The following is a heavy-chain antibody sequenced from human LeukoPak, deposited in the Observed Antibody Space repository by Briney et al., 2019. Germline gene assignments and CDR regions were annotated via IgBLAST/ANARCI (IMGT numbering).Heavy chain of an antibody. J-gene: IGHJ4*02. CDR1: GLTVSSNY. Sequence: GGSLRLSCAASGLTVSSNYMTWVRQAPGKGLEWLSVIYSGGDTYYADSVQGRFTISRDNSRNTLYLQMNFLRAEDTAVYYCARRSGEGYFDYWGQGTLVTVSS. V-gene: IGHV3-66*01. CDR3: ARRSGEGYFDY. D-gene: IGHD1-26*01. CDR2: IYSGGDT.